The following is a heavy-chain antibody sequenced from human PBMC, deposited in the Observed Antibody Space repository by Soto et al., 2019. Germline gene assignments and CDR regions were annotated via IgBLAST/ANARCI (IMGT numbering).Heavy chain of an antibody. D-gene: IGHD2-15*01. J-gene: IGHJ4*02. Sequence: ASVKVSCKASGYTFTSYDINWVRQATGQGLEWMGWMNPNSGNTGYAQKFQGRVTMTRNTSISTAYMELSSLRSEDTAVYYCARGVDIDNTGKAENFDYWGQGTLVTVSS. CDR2: MNPNSGNT. CDR1: GYTFTSYD. V-gene: IGHV1-8*01. CDR3: ARGVDIDNTGKAENFDY.